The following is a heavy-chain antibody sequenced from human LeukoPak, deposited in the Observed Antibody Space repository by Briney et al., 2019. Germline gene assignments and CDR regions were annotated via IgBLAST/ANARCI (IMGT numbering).Heavy chain of an antibody. J-gene: IGHJ4*02. D-gene: IGHD6-19*01. V-gene: IGHV3-11*01. Sequence: GESLRLSCAASGFTFSDYYMSWIRQAPGKGLEWVSYISSSGSTIYYADSVKGRFTISRDNAKNSLYLQMNSLRAEDTAVYYCARDFLVATPRDGGWYAVWGQGTIVTVSS. CDR2: ISSSGSTI. CDR3: ARDFLVATPRDGGWYAV. CDR1: GFTFSDYY.